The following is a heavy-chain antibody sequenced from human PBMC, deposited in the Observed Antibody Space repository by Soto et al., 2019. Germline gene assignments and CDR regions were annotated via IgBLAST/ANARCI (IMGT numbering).Heavy chain of an antibody. CDR1: GFTFSSYS. CDR3: ARDSGGGMVTPWGYYYYGMDV. CDR2: ISSSSSYI. Sequence: GGSLRLSCAASGFTFSSYSMNWVRQAPGKGLEWVSSISSSSSYIYYADSVKGRFTISRDNAKNSLHLQMNSLRAEDTAVYYCARDSGGGMVTPWGYYYYGMDVWGQGTTVTVSS. D-gene: IGHD3-16*01. V-gene: IGHV3-21*01. J-gene: IGHJ6*02.